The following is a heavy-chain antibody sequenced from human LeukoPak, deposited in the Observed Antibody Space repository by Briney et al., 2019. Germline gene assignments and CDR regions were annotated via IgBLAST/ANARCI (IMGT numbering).Heavy chain of an antibody. CDR2: IYPGDSDT. Sequence: GESLKISCKGSGYSFTSYWIGWVRQMPGKGLEWMGIIYPGDSDTRYSPSFQGQVTISADKSISTAYLQWSSLKASDTAMYYCARLAPEASHSKDAVFDIWGQGTMVTVSS. D-gene: IGHD1-14*01. J-gene: IGHJ3*02. V-gene: IGHV5-51*01. CDR1: GYSFTSYW. CDR3: ARLAPEASHSKDAVFDI.